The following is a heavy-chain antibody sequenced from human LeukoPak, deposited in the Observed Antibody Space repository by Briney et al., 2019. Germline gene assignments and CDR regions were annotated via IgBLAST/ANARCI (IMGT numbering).Heavy chain of an antibody. V-gene: IGHV1-18*01. CDR1: GYTFKSYA. J-gene: IGHJ3*02. CDR2: IDPYSGNT. Sequence: GASVTVSFKASGYTFKSYAITWARQAPGQGLEWMGWIDPYSGNTNYAQKFQGRVTMTTETFTSTADMEVTSLRSDDTAVYYCARGVGNEGLTIWGQGTLVTVSS. D-gene: IGHD1-26*01. CDR3: ARGVGNEGLTI.